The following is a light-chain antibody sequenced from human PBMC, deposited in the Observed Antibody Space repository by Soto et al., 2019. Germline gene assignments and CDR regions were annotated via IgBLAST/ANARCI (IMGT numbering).Light chain of an antibody. Sequence: SYELTQPPSVSVAPAKTATITCGGENIGNKRVHWYRQKTGQAPVLVISYDSDRPSGIPERFSGSNSGNTATLTISRVEAGDEADYYCQVWDIMTDNYVFGTGTKLTVL. CDR1: NIGNKR. CDR2: YDS. CDR3: QVWDIMTDNYV. J-gene: IGLJ1*01. V-gene: IGLV3-21*04.